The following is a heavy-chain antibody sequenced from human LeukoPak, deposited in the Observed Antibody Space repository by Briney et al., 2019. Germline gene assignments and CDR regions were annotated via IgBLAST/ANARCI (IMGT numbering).Heavy chain of an antibody. CDR3: VRDWDHFDFDT. CDR2: IKGDGSHT. Sequence: GGSLRLSCAASGFTFSNYWMHWVRQAPGKGLVWVSRIKGDGSHTIYADSVKGRFTISRDNAKNTLYLQMKSLRAEDTAVYYCVRDWDHFDFDTWGQGTLVTVSS. V-gene: IGHV3-74*01. D-gene: IGHD3-9*01. CDR1: GFTFSNYW. J-gene: IGHJ5*02.